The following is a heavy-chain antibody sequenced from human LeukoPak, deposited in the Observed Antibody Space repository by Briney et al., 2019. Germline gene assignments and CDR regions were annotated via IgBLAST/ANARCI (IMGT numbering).Heavy chain of an antibody. D-gene: IGHD6-19*01. Sequence: SETLSLTCAVYGGSFSGYYWSWIRQPPGKGLEWIGEINHSGSTNYNPSLKSRVTISVDTSKNQFSLKLSSVTAADTAVYYCARGTEVAEAGTGFDYWGQGTLVTVSS. CDR3: ARGTEVAEAGTGFDY. V-gene: IGHV4-34*01. CDR2: INHSGST. CDR1: GGSFSGYY. J-gene: IGHJ4*02.